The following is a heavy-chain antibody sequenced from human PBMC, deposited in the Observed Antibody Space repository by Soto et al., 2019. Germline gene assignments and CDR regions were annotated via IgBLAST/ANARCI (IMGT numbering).Heavy chain of an antibody. CDR1: GHTFTGYY. CDR2: INPNSGGT. CDR3: ARVTGEWLRLPLGC. D-gene: IGHD5-12*01. V-gene: IGHV1-2*02. Sequence: ASVKISCKASGHTFTGYYMHWVRQAPGQGLEWMGWINPNSGGTNYAQKFQGRVTMTRETSISTAYMELSRLRSDDTAVYYCARVTGEWLRLPLGCWGEGNMVTVSA. J-gene: IGHJ1*01.